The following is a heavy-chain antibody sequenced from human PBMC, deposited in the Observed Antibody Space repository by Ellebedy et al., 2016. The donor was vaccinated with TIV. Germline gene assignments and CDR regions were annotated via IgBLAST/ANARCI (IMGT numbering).Heavy chain of an antibody. Sequence: GGSLRLSCDASGFTFSTYAMSWVRQAPGKGLEWVSGISGSGGSIYYADSVKGRFTISRDNSKNMLHLQMNSLKAEDTAVYYCAKGDSSWLFDVWGQGTLVTVSS. D-gene: IGHD6-13*01. V-gene: IGHV3-23*01. J-gene: IGHJ3*01. CDR1: GFTFSTYA. CDR3: AKGDSSWLFDV. CDR2: ISGSGGSI.